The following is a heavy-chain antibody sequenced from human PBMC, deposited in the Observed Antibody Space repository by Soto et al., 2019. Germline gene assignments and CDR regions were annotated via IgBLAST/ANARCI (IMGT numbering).Heavy chain of an antibody. J-gene: IGHJ2*01. D-gene: IGHD6-19*01. CDR2: IFPGDSET. V-gene: IGHV5-51*01. CDR3: ARARGVADTSRRYFDL. CDR1: GYTFTPYW. Sequence: EVQLVQSGAEVKKPGESLKISCKGSGYTFTPYWIGWVRQMPGKGLEWVGIIFPGDSETRYSPSFQGRVTISADKSISTAYLQWSSLKAADIGMYYCARARGVADTSRRYFDLWGRGTLVTVSS.